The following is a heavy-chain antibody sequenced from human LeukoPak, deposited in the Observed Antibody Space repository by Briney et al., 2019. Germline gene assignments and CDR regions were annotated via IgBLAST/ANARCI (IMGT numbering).Heavy chain of an antibody. J-gene: IGHJ3*02. CDR2: INPNSGGT. CDR3: ARGTGYSYVDAFDI. V-gene: IGHV1-2*02. CDR1: GYTFTGYY. D-gene: IGHD5-18*01. Sequence: ASVKVSCKASGYTFTGYYMHWVRQAPGQGLEWMGWINPNSGGTNYAQKFQGRVTMTRDTSISTAYMELSRLRSDDTAVYYCARGTGYSYVDAFDIWGQGTMVTVSS.